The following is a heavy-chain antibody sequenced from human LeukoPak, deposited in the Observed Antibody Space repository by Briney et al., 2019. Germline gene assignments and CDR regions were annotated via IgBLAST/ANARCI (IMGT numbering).Heavy chain of an antibody. V-gene: IGHV3-33*01. CDR3: ARHDSFIPY. Sequence: PGGSLRLSCAASGFTFSSYGMHWVRQAPGKGLEWVAVIWYDGSNKYYADSVKGRFTISRDNSKNTLYLQMNSPRAEDTAVYFCARHDSFIPYWGQGTLVTVTS. CDR1: GFTFSSYG. D-gene: IGHD3-16*02. CDR2: IWYDGSNK. J-gene: IGHJ4*02.